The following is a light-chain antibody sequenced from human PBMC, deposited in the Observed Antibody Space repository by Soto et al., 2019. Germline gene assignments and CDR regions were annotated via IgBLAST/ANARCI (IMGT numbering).Light chain of an antibody. CDR2: EVS. V-gene: IGLV2-14*01. CDR3: TSYTSSRTPYV. J-gene: IGLJ1*01. Sequence: QSLLTQPASVSGSPGQSITISCTGTSSDVGGYTYVSWYQQRPGKAPELMIFEVSNRPSGVSNRFSGSKSGNTASLTISGLQAEDEADYYCTSYTSSRTPYVFGTGTKVTVL. CDR1: SSDVGGYTY.